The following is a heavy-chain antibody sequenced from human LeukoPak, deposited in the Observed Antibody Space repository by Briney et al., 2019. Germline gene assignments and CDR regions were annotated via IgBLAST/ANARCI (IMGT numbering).Heavy chain of an antibody. CDR1: GFTFSSYA. D-gene: IGHD3-16*01. Sequence: GGSLRLSCAASGFTFSSYAMHWVRQAPGKGLEYVSAISSNGGSTYYADSVKGRFTISRDNSKNTLYLQMNSLRAEDTAVYYCAKIGLRLGEFPWGQGTLVTVSS. CDR3: AKIGLRLGEFP. CDR2: ISSNGGST. J-gene: IGHJ5*02. V-gene: IGHV3-64*04.